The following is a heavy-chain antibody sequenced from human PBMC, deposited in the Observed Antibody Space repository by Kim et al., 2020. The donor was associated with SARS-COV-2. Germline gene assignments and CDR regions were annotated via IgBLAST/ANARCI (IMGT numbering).Heavy chain of an antibody. CDR2: MSGSGGST. CDR3: AKGAQIALMVYAIS. J-gene: IGHJ5*02. CDR1: GFTFSSYA. V-gene: IGHV3-23*01. D-gene: IGHD2-8*01. Sequence: GWSLRLSCAASGFTFSSYAMSWVRQAPGKGLEWVSAMSGSGGSTYYPDSVKGRFTISRDNSKNTLYLQMNSLRAEDTAIYYCAKGAQIALMVYAISWGQGTLVTGSS.